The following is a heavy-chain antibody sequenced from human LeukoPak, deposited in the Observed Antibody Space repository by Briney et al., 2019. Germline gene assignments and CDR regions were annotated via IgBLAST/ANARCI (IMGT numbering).Heavy chain of an antibody. CDR1: GGTFSSYA. D-gene: IGHD5-18*01. CDR3: ARSHGGYSYGAFDY. J-gene: IGHJ4*02. CDR2: IIPIFGTA. Sequence: SVKVSCKASGGTFSSYAISWVRQAPGQGLEWMGGIIPIFGTANYAQKFQGGVTITADESTSTAYMELSSLRSEDTAVYYCARSHGGYSYGAFDYWGQGTLVTVSS. V-gene: IGHV1-69*13.